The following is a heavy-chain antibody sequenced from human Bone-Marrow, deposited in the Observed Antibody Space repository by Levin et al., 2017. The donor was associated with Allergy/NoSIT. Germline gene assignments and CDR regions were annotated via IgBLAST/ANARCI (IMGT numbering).Heavy chain of an antibody. CDR1: GGSISSYY. V-gene: IGHV4-59*01. Sequence: SETLSLTCTVSGGSISSYYWSWIRQPPGKGLEWIGYIYYSGSTNYNPSLKSRVTISVDTSKNQFSLKLSSVTAADTAVYYCARALPLVGATRSYYDYGMDVWGQGTTVTVSS. D-gene: IGHD1-26*01. CDR3: ARALPLVGATRSYYDYGMDV. CDR2: IYYSGST. J-gene: IGHJ6*02.